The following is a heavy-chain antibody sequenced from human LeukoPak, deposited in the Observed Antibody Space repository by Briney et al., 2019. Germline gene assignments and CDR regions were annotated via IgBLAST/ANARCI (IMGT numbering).Heavy chain of an antibody. CDR2: ISSNGGCT. V-gene: IGHV3-64*01. Sequence: GSLRLSCAASGFTFSSYAMHWVRQAPGKGLEYVSAISSNGGCTYYANSVKGRFTISRDNSKNTLYLQMGSLRAEDMAVYYCARDLIRDGYNFVCIGYWGQGTLVTVSS. CDR1: GFTFSSYA. J-gene: IGHJ4*02. D-gene: IGHD5-24*01. CDR3: ARDLIRDGYNFVCIGY.